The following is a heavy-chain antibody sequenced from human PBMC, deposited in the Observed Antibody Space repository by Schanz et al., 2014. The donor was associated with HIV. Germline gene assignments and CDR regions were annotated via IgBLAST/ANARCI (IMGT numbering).Heavy chain of an antibody. V-gene: IGHV3-30*18. CDR2: ISYDGSNK. CDR3: AKPEYDSRGNSQSHFDS. J-gene: IGHJ4*02. Sequence: QLLESGGGLVQPGGSLRLSCAASGFAFSNYAMSWVRQAPGKGLEWVAVISYDGSNKKYADSVKGRFTISRDNSKNTLYLQMTTLRTEDTAVYYCAKPEYDSRGNSQSHFDSWGQGTLVTVSS. CDR1: GFAFSNYA. D-gene: IGHD3-22*01.